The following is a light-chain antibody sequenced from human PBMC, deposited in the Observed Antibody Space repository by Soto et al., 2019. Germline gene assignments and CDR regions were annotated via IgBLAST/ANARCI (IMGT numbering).Light chain of an antibody. CDR3: QQYGRSPFT. CDR1: HTVGSNY. J-gene: IGKJ2*01. CDR2: GLS. Sequence: EVVLTQSPGTLSVSPGQRATLSCRASHTVGSNYFAWYQQKPGLTPKFLLQGLSRRATDTPGRFSASGSGTDFTLTIVRVEPEDAAMYYCQQYGRSPFTFGQGTKPEI. V-gene: IGKV3-20*01.